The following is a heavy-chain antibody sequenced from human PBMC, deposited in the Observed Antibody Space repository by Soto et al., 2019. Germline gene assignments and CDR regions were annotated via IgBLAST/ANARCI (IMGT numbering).Heavy chain of an antibody. Sequence: SETLSLTCTVSGGSISSGDYYWSWIRQPPGKGLEWIGYIYYSGSTYYNPSLKSRVTISVDTSKNQFSLKLSSVTAADTAVYYCARVDYFISTSCYAYYYYYGMDVWGQGTTVTSP. V-gene: IGHV4-30-4*01. CDR1: GGSISSGDYY. CDR2: IYYSGST. J-gene: IGHJ6*02. CDR3: ARVDYFISTSCYAYYYYYGMDV. D-gene: IGHD2-2*01.